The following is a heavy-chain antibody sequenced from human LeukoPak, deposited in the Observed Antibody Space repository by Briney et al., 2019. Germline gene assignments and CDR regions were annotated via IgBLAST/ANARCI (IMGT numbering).Heavy chain of an antibody. CDR1: GYTFTSYD. CDR2: MNPNSGNT. D-gene: IGHD3-22*01. CDR3: ARGDPRYYDSSGWENFDY. Sequence: SVKVSCKASGYTFTSYDINWVRQATGQGLEWMGWMNPNSGNTGYAQKFQGRVTMTRNTSISTAYMELSSLRSEDTAVYYCARGDPRYYDSSGWENFDYWGQGTLVTVSS. J-gene: IGHJ4*02. V-gene: IGHV1-8*01.